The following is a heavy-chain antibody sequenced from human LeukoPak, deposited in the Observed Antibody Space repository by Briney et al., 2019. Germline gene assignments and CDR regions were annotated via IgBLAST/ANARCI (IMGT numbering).Heavy chain of an antibody. CDR2: ISAYNGNT. Sequence: ASVKVSCKASGYTFTSYGISWVRQAPGQGLEWMGWISAYNGNTNYAQKLQGRVTITADESTSTAYMELSSLRSEDTAVYYCARGTYDILTGYSIFPFDYWGQGTLVTVSS. CDR1: GYTFTSYG. J-gene: IGHJ4*02. CDR3: ARGTYDILTGYSIFPFDY. V-gene: IGHV1-18*01. D-gene: IGHD3-9*01.